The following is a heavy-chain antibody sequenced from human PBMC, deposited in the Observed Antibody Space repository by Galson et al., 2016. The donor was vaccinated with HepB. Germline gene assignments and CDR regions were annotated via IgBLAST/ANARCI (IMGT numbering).Heavy chain of an antibody. CDR3: ARPAVFDSTSCYDLDV. V-gene: IGHV3-7*01. Sequence: SLRLSCAASGFPFTTFWMIWVRQAPGEGLEWVANINQHGSEKYYLDSVKGRFTISRDNTKNLLFLQMNSLRAEDTAVYYCARPAVFDSTSCYDLDVWGQGTTVTVSS. J-gene: IGHJ6*02. CDR2: INQHGSEK. CDR1: GFPFTTFW. D-gene: IGHD2-2*01.